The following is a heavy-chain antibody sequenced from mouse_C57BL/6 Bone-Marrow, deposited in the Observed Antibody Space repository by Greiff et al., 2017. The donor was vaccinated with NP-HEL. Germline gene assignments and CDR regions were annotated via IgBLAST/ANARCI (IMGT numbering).Heavy chain of an antibody. D-gene: IGHD2-1*01. J-gene: IGHJ3*01. CDR1: GYTFTSYW. CDR3: AMREGYYGNYAAY. Sequence: QVQLQQPGAELVKPGASVKLSCKASGYTFTSYWMQWVKQRPGQGLEWIGEIDPSDSYTNYNQKFKGKATLTVDTSSSTAYMQLSSLTSEDSAVYYCAMREGYYGNYAAYWGQGTLVTVSA. CDR2: IDPSDSYT. V-gene: IGHV1-50*01.